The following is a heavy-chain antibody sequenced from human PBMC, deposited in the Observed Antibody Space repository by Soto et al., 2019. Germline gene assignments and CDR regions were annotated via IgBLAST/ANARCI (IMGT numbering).Heavy chain of an antibody. CDR2: MNPNSGNT. V-gene: IGHV1-8*01. J-gene: IGHJ6*03. D-gene: IGHD3-10*01. CDR1: GYTFTSYD. CDR3: AEGAQAMVGGVIIAPFYYFYYMLV. Sequence: QVQLVQSGAEVKKPGASVKVSCKASGYTFTSYDINWVRQATGQGLEWMGWMNPNSGNTGYAQKFQGRVNKTRNTSSNTAYMELSILCSEYTAVYYCAEGAQAMVGGVIIAPFYYFYYMLVWGKGAADTVSS.